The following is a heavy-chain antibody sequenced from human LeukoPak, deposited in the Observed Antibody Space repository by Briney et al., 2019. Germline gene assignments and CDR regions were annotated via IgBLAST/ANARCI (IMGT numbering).Heavy chain of an antibody. D-gene: IGHD1-26*01. CDR3: ARGRVGARIGWTY. J-gene: IGHJ4*02. V-gene: IGHV1-2*02. CDR1: GYTFTGYY. CDR2: INPNSGGT. Sequence: PLASVKVSCKASGYTFTGYYMHWVRQAPGQGLEWMGWINPNSGGTNYAQKFQGRVTMPRDTSISTAYMELSRLRSDDTAVYYCARGRVGARIGWTYWGQGTLVTVSS.